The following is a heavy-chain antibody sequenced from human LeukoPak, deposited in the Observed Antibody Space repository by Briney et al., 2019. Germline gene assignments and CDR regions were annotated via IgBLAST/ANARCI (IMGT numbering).Heavy chain of an antibody. J-gene: IGHJ4*02. CDR1: GFTFSSYA. CDR3: ARDHQNYYGSGSYYNGETTFDY. Sequence: GGSLRLSCAASGFTFSSYAMHWVRQAPGKGLQWVALISYDGRNKYYADSVKGRFTISRDNSKNTLYLQMNSLRAEDTAVYYCARDHQNYYGSGSYYNGETTFDYWGQGTLVTVSS. CDR2: ISYDGRNK. D-gene: IGHD3-10*01. V-gene: IGHV3-30*04.